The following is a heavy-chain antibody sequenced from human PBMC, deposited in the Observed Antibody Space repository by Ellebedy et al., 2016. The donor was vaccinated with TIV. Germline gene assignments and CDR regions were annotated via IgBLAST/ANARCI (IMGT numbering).Heavy chain of an antibody. V-gene: IGHV1-69*13. CDR3: ARSGSYRPDYFHY. D-gene: IGHD1-26*01. CDR1: GASFSAYG. J-gene: IGHJ1*01. CDR2: IIAIFGTP. Sequence: SVKVSCKASGASFSAYGITWVRQAPGQGLEWMGGIIAIFGTPNYAQKFQGRVTITADESTSTAYMELSSLTSEDTAVYYCARSGSYRPDYFHYWGQGTLVTVSS.